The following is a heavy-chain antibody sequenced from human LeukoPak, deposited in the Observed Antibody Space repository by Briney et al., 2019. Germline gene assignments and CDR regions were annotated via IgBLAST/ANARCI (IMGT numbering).Heavy chain of an antibody. Sequence: GGSLRLSCAASGFTFSSYWMSWVRQAPGKGLEWVANIKQDGSEKYYVDSVKGRFTISRDNAKNSLYLQMNSLRAEDTAVYYCARHPTEDYDFWSGYHGYYYYYMDVWGKGTTVTVSS. CDR2: IKQDGSEK. CDR1: GFTFSSYW. D-gene: IGHD3-3*01. J-gene: IGHJ6*03. V-gene: IGHV3-7*01. CDR3: ARHPTEDYDFWSGYHGYYYYYMDV.